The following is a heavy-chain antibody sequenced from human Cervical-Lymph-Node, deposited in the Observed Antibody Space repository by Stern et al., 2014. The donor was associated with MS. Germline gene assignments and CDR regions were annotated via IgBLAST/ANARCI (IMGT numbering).Heavy chain of an antibody. D-gene: IGHD3-22*01. J-gene: IGHJ3*02. CDR2: IVVGSGNT. CDR1: GFTFTSSA. V-gene: IGHV1-58*01. Sequence: QMQLVQSGPEVKKPWTSVKVSCKASGFTFTSSAVQWVRQARGPRLEWIGWIVVGSGNTNYAQKFQERVTITMDMSTSTAYMELSSLRSEDTAVYYCAAEPMYYSDSVGAFDIWGQGTMVTVSS. CDR3: AAEPMYYSDSVGAFDI.